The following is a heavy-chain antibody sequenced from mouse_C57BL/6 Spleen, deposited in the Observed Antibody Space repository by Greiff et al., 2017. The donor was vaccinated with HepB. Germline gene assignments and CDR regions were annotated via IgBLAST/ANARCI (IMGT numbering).Heavy chain of an antibody. Sequence: EVKLMESGGGLVQPGGSMKLSCVASGFTFSNYWMNWVRQSPEKGLEWVAQIRLKSDNYATHYAESVKGRFTISRDDSKSSVYLQMNNLRAEDTGIYYCTGGELAYFDYWGQGTTLTVSS. CDR3: TGGELAYFDY. D-gene: IGHD4-1*01. CDR1: GFTFSNYW. V-gene: IGHV6-3*01. J-gene: IGHJ2*01. CDR2: IRLKSDNYAT.